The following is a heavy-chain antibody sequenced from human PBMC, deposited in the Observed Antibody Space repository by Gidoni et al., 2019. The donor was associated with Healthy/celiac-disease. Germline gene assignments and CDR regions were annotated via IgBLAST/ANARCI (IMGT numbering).Heavy chain of an antibody. CDR3: AKVFSGY. CDR2: ISYDGSNK. CDR1: GFTFSSYG. D-gene: IGHD3-10*01. V-gene: IGHV3-30*18. J-gene: IGHJ4*02. Sequence: QVQLVESGGCVVQPWRSLRLSCAASGFTFSSYGMHWVRQAPGKGLEWVAVISYDGSNKYYADSVKGRFTISRDNSKNTLYLQMNSLRAEDTAVYYCAKVFSGYWGQGTLVTVSS.